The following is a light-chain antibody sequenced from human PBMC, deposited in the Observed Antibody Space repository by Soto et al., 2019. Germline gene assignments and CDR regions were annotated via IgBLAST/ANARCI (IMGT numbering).Light chain of an antibody. Sequence: QSVLTQPPSASGTPGQRVTISCSGSSSNIGSNTVNWYQQLPGTAPKLLIYSNNQRPSGVPDRFSGSKSGTSASLAISGLHSEEGADDYCAAGDDSLNGPYVVFGGGTKLTVL. J-gene: IGLJ2*01. CDR1: SSNIGSNT. V-gene: IGLV1-44*01. CDR2: SNN. CDR3: AAGDDSLNGPYVV.